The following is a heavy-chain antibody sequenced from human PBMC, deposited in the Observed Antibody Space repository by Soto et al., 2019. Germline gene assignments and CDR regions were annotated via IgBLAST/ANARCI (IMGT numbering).Heavy chain of an antibody. V-gene: IGHV3-72*01. CDR1: GFTLSDHY. D-gene: IGHD3-22*01. J-gene: IGHJ4*02. CDR2: SRDKAQGYST. Sequence: GGSLRLSCAVSGFTLSDHYIDWVRQAPWKGLEWVGRSRDKAQGYSTEYAASVKGRFTTSRDDSKNSVYLQMNSLKTEDTAVYDCVRTTYFSDSRGYNRCFDYLGQRILVPVSP. CDR3: VRTTYFSDSRGYNRCFDY.